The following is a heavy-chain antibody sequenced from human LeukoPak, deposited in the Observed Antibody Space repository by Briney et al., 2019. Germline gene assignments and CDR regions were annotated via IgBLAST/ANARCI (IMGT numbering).Heavy chain of an antibody. J-gene: IGHJ4*02. D-gene: IGHD4-11*01. CDR2: IYYSGST. Sequence: MPSQTLSLTCTVSGGSISSGDYYWSWIRQPPGKGLEWIGYIYYSGSTYYNPSLKSRVTISVDTSKNQFSLKLSSVTAADTAVYYCARIEVNSPRLDYWGQGTLVTVSS. CDR1: GGSISSGDYY. CDR3: ARIEVNSPRLDY. V-gene: IGHV4-30-4*01.